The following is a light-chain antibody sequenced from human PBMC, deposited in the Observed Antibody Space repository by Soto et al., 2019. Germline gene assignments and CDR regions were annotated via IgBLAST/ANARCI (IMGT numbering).Light chain of an antibody. Sequence: IQMTQSPTSLSSSVGDRVTITCLASQSIGNWLAWYKQKPGKAPNLLIHEASNLEDGVPSRFSGSRSGTGFTLTISSLQPDDYATYYCQQYNSYSPLTFGGGTKAAIK. V-gene: IGKV1-5*03. CDR2: EAS. J-gene: IGKJ4*01. CDR1: QSIGNW. CDR3: QQYNSYSPLT.